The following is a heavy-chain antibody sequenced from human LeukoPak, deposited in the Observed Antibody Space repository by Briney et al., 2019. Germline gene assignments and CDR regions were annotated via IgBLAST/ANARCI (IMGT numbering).Heavy chain of an antibody. J-gene: IGHJ4*02. D-gene: IGHD3-22*01. CDR3: ASPDYYDRSGYSSY. CDR1: GGTFSSYA. CDR2: IIPIFGTA. Sequence: SVKVSCKASGGTFSSYAISWVRQAPGQGLEWMGGIIPIFGTANYAQKFQGRVTITVDESTSTAYMELSSLRSEDTAVYYCASPDYYDRSGYSSYWGQGTLATVSS. V-gene: IGHV1-69*13.